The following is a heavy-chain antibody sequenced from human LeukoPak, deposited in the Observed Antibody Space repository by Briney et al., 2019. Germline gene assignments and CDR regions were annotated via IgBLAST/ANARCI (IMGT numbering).Heavy chain of an antibody. CDR1: TFTFSNYG. Sequence: SLRLSCAASTFTFSNYGMQWVRQAPGKGLEWVAVVSSDGSVEYYVDSVKGRFIISRDNAKNSLYLHMNSLRAEDTAVYYCARIGNNPRITIFGVAHLDYYYYGMDVWGQGTTVTVSS. J-gene: IGHJ6*02. CDR2: VSSDGSVE. CDR3: ARIGNNPRITIFGVAHLDYYYYGMDV. D-gene: IGHD3-3*01. V-gene: IGHV3-30*03.